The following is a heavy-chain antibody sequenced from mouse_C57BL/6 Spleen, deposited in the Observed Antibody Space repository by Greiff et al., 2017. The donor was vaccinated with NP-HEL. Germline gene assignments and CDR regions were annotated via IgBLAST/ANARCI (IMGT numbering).Heavy chain of an antibody. CDR3: ARSHYYGGLDY. D-gene: IGHD1-2*01. CDR2: IDPSDSYT. J-gene: IGHJ2*01. V-gene: IGHV1-69*01. CDR1: GYPFTSYW. Sequence: QVQLQQPGAELVMPGASVKLSCKASGYPFTSYWMHWVKQRPGQGLEWIGEIDPSDSYTNYNQKFKGKSTLTVDKSSSTAYMQLSSLTSEDSAVYYCARSHYYGGLDYWGQGTTLTVSS.